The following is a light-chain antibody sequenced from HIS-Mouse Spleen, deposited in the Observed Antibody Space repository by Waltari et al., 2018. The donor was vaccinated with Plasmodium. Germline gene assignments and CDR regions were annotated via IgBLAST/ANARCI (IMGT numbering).Light chain of an antibody. J-gene: IGKJ3*01. CDR2: GAS. V-gene: IGKV3-15*01. CDR3: QQYNNWSFT. Sequence: EIVITHSPAPLSVSPGQRPTLSCRASQSVSSNLAWYQQKPGQAPRLLIYGASTRATGIPARFSGSGSGTEFTLTISSLQSEDFAVYYCQQYNNWSFTFGPGTKVDIK. CDR1: QSVSSN.